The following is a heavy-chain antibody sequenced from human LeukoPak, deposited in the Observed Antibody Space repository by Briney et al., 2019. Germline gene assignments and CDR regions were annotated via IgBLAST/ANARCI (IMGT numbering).Heavy chain of an antibody. CDR3: ARGPARWGYDFWSGPDAFDI. CDR1: GGSISSYY. J-gene: IGHJ3*02. V-gene: IGHV4-59*01. D-gene: IGHD3-3*01. Sequence: SETLSLTCTVSGGSISSYYWSWIRQPPGKGLEWIGYIYYSGSTNYNPSLKSRVTISVDTSKNQFSLKLSSVTAADTAVYYCARGPARWGYDFWSGPDAFDIWGQGTMVTVSS. CDR2: IYYSGST.